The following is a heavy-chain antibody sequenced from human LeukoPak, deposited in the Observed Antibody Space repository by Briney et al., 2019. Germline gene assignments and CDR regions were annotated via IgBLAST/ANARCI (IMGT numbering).Heavy chain of an antibody. CDR1: GYTFTSYG. V-gene: IGHV1-18*01. CDR3: ARDPAGWSNFDY. Sequence: ASVKVSCKASGYTFTSYGISWVRQAPGQGLEWMGWISAYNGNTNYAQKPQGRVTMTTDTSTSTAYMELRSLRSDGTAVYYCARDPAGWSNFDYWGQGTLVTVSS. CDR2: ISAYNGNT. J-gene: IGHJ4*02. D-gene: IGHD6-19*01.